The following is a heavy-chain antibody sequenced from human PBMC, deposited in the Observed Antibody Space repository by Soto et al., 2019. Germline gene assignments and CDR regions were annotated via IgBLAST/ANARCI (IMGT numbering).Heavy chain of an antibody. Sequence: GGSLRLSCAASGFTFSGSAMHWVRQASGKGLEWVGRIRSKANSYATAYAASVKGRFTISRDDSKNTAYLQMNSLKTEDTAVYYCTRQQGDILTGSLGPYYYYYMDVWGKGTTVTVSS. D-gene: IGHD3-9*01. CDR1: GFTFSGSA. CDR3: TRQQGDILTGSLGPYYYYYMDV. J-gene: IGHJ6*03. V-gene: IGHV3-73*01. CDR2: IRSKANSYAT.